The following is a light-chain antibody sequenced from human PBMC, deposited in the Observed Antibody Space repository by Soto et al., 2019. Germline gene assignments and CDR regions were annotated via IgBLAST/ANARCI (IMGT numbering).Light chain of an antibody. V-gene: IGKV1-33*01. CDR3: QQYDNLPLT. J-gene: IGKJ4*01. CDR1: QDISNY. CDR2: DAS. Sequence: DIQMTQSPSSLSASVGDRVTITCQASQDISNYLNWYQQNPGKAPKLLIYDASNLETGVPSRFSGSGSGTDFTFTNSSLQPEDIATYYCQQYDNLPLTFGGGTNVEIK.